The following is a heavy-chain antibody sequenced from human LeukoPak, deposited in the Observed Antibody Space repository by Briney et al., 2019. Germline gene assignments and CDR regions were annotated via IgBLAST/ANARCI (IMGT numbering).Heavy chain of an antibody. D-gene: IGHD4-23*01. V-gene: IGHV3-30*18. Sequence: GGSLRLSCAASGFIFSNYNMNWVRQAPGKGLEWVAVISYDGSNKYYADSVKGRFTISRDNSKNTLYLQMNSLRAEDTAVYYCAKDLCSTVVTPLCWYFDLWGRGTLVTVSS. CDR2: ISYDGSNK. J-gene: IGHJ2*01. CDR3: AKDLCSTVVTPLCWYFDL. CDR1: GFIFSNYN.